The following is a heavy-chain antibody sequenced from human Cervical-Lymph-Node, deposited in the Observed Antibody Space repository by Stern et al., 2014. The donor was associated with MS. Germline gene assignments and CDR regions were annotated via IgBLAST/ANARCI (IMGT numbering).Heavy chain of an antibody. Sequence: VQLEESGPGLVKPSQTLSLTCTVTGGSISRGEYYWSWIRQSPGKGLEWIGYIHNSGTTYYNPSLKSRVTISVDTSKNQFSLKLRSVTAADTAVYYCSRDADGYSLVFGYWGRGTLVTVSS. D-gene: IGHD5-24*01. V-gene: IGHV4-30-4*01. CDR1: GGSISRGEYY. CDR3: SRDADGYSLVFGY. CDR2: IHNSGTT. J-gene: IGHJ4*02.